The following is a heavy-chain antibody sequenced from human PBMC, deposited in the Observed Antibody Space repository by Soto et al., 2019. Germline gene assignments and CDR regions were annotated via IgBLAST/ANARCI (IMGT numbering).Heavy chain of an antibody. J-gene: IGHJ3*02. V-gene: IGHV4-30-2*01. D-gene: IGHD2-2*01. CDR2: IYHSGST. CDR3: AREAGYAQRNDAFDI. Sequence: PSETLSLTCAVSGGSISSGGYSWSWIRQPPGTGLEYIGHIYHSGSTYYSPSLKSRVTLSVGRSKNQFSLKLSSVTAADTAVYYCAREAGYAQRNDAFDIWGQGTMVTVSS. CDR1: GGSISSGGYS.